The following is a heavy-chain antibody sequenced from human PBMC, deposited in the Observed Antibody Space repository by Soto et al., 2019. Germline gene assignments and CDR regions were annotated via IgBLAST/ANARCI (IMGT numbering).Heavy chain of an antibody. CDR2: INHSGTT. CDR3: APASSY. CDR1: GGPFGGYF. D-gene: IGHD3-16*01. J-gene: IGHJ4*02. V-gene: IGHV4-34*01. Sequence: SETLSLTCAVYGGPFGGYFWSWVRQPPGKGLEWIGEINHSGTTNYNPSLKSRVTISVDTSKNQFSLNLTSVTAADTAVYYCAPASSYGGQGTLVPVSS.